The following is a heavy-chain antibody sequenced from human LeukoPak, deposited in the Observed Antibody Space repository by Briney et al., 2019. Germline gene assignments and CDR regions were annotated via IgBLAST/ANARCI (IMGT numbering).Heavy chain of an antibody. D-gene: IGHD3-22*01. Sequence: PSETLSLTCTVSGASISSYFWSWIRQPPGEGLEWIGYVFHSGSTNYNPSLKSRVTISLDTSKTQFSLRLTSVTAADTAVYYCARAGDNSGYSDYWGQGTLVTVSS. CDR1: GASISSYF. CDR2: VFHSGST. CDR3: ARAGDNSGYSDY. V-gene: IGHV4-59*01. J-gene: IGHJ4*02.